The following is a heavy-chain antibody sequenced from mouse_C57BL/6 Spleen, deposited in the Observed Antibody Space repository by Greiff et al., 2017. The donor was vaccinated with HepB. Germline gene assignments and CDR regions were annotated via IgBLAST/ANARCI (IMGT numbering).Heavy chain of an antibody. J-gene: IGHJ4*01. CDR1: GYTFTSYW. Sequence: QVQLQQPGAELVRPGSSVKLSCKASGYTFTSYWMHWVKQRPIQGLEWIGNIDPSDSETHYNQKFKDKATLTVDKSSSTAYMQLRSLTSEDSAVYYWASGHYGSSFYAMDYWGQGTSVTVSS. V-gene: IGHV1-52*01. D-gene: IGHD1-1*01. CDR3: ASGHYGSSFYAMDY. CDR2: IDPSDSET.